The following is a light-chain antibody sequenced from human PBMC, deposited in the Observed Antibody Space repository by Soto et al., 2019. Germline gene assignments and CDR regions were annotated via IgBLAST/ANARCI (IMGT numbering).Light chain of an antibody. Sequence: QSVLTQPASVSGSPGQSITISCTGTSSDVGGYNYVSWYQQHPGKAPKLMIYEVSNRPSGVSNRFSGSKSGNTASLTISGLQAEDEADYYCSSYTSSSTLGGVFGTGTKLTDL. CDR2: EVS. CDR1: SSDVGGYNY. CDR3: SSYTSSSTLGGV. J-gene: IGLJ1*01. V-gene: IGLV2-14*01.